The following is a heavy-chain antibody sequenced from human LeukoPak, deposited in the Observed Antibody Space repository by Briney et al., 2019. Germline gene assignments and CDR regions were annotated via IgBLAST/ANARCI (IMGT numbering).Heavy chain of an antibody. D-gene: IGHD2-15*01. V-gene: IGHV3-30*18. J-gene: IGHJ4*02. CDR3: AQGAGYCSGGSCYSIDY. CDR2: ISYDGSNK. Sequence: GRSLRLSCAASGFTFGSYGMHWVRQAPGKGLEWVAVISYDGSNKYYADSVKGRFTISRDNSKNTLYLQMNSLRAEDTAVYYCAQGAGYCSGGSCYSIDYWGQGTLVTVSS. CDR1: GFTFGSYG.